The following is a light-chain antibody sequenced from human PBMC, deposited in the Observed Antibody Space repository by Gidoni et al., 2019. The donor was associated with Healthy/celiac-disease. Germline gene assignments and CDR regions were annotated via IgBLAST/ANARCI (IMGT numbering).Light chain of an antibody. CDR1: TGEVTSCSY. V-gene: IGLV7-43*01. CDR3: LLYCGGPPPWV. Sequence: QTVVTQEPSLTVSPGGKVTLTCSSSTGEVTSCSYPTWFQQIPGQAPRALIYSKSNRHSWTPARFSGSLLGGNAVLTLSGVQPEDEAEYYCLLYCGGPPPWVFGGGTKLTVL. CDR2: SKS. J-gene: IGLJ3*02.